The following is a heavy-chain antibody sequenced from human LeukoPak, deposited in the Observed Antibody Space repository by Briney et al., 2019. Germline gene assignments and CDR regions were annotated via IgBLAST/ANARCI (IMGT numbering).Heavy chain of an antibody. V-gene: IGHV3-23*01. CDR2: LRGNDET. CDR3: ARASWVSDPYAVR. Sequence: PGGSLRLSCAASGISFRNYAMSWVRQAPAREPEWVSSLRGNDETFYADSVKGRFTLSRDDSRNTVYLQLNNLRVEDTAIYYCARASWVSDPYAVRWGQGTQVTVSS. J-gene: IGHJ4*02. D-gene: IGHD2-2*01. CDR1: GISFRNYA.